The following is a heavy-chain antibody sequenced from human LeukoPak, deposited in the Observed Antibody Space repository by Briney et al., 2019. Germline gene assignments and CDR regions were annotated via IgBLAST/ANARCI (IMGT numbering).Heavy chain of an antibody. J-gene: IGHJ4*02. Sequence: GGSLRLSCAASGFTFSTYNMNWVRQAPGKGLEWVSSISSSSSYIYYADSVKGRFTISRDNAENTLYLQMNSLRAEDTAVYYCAIYDILTGYRNWGQGTLVTVSS. CDR1: GFTFSTYN. CDR2: ISSSSSYI. V-gene: IGHV3-21*04. CDR3: AIYDILTGYRN. D-gene: IGHD3-9*01.